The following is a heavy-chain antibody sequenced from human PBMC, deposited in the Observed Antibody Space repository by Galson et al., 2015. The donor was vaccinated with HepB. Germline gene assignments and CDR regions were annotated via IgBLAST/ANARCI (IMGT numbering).Heavy chain of an antibody. J-gene: IGHJ6*03. V-gene: IGHV4-31*03. D-gene: IGHD2-8*01. Sequence: LSLTCTVSGGSISSGGYYWSWIRQHPGKGLEWIGYIYYSGSTYYNPSLKSRVTISVDTSKNQFSLKLSSVTAADTAVYYCARAPPYCTNGVCSHYYYMDVWGKGTTVTVSS. CDR3: ARAPPYCTNGVCSHYYYMDV. CDR1: GGSISSGGYY. CDR2: IYYSGST.